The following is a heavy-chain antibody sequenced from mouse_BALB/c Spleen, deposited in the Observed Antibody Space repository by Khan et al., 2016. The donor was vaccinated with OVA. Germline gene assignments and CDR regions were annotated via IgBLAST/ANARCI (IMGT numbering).Heavy chain of an antibody. V-gene: IGHV2-6-7*01. J-gene: IGHJ4*01. CDR1: GFSLTGYG. D-gene: IGHD2-10*01. CDR3: ARAYYANYREAMDY. Sequence: QVRLQQSGPGLVAPSQSLSITCTVSGFSLTGYGVNWVRQPPGKGLEWLGMIWGDGSTDYNSGIKSRLSITKDNSKSQVFLKTNSLQTDDTARYYCARAYYANYREAMDYWGQGNSVTVSS. CDR2: IWGDGST.